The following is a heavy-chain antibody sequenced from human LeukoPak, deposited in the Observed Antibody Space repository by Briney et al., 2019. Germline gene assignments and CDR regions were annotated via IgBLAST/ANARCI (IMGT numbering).Heavy chain of an antibody. CDR1: GYTFSSYD. D-gene: IGHD1-1*01. CDR3: ARVPRESNSH. Sequence: GASVKVSCKASGYTFSSYDINWVRQATGQGLEWMGCMNPNSGHTVYAQKFQGRVTMTRDTSISTAYMELSSLRFDDTAVYYCARVPRESNSHWGQGTLVTVSS. J-gene: IGHJ4*02. CDR2: MNPNSGHT. V-gene: IGHV1-8*01.